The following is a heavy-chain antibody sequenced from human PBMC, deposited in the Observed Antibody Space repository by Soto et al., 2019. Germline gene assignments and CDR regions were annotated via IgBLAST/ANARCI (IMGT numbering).Heavy chain of an antibody. D-gene: IGHD7-27*01. CDR1: GFTVSRNY. J-gene: IGHJ4*02. Sequence: EVQLVETGGGLIQPGGSLRLSCAASGFTVSRNYMSWVRQAPGKGLEWVSVIYSGGSTYYADSVQGRVTSYRDNSKNTVYLQMNSVRVEDTAVYYCAGNNWGDGYNRAFDYWGQGTLVTVAS. CDR3: AGNNWGDGYNRAFDY. CDR2: IYSGGST. V-gene: IGHV3-53*02.